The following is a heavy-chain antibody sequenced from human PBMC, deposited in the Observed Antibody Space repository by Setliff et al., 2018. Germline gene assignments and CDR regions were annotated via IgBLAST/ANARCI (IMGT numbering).Heavy chain of an antibody. CDR2: IRSKAFSYAT. D-gene: IGHD2-21*01. CDR1: GFTFSGSA. Sequence: GGSLRLSCAVSGFTFSGSAVHWVRQASGKGLEWVGRIRSKAFSYATRYTESMKGRFTISRDDSKNTAYLQMDSLNTEDTAVYYCARRGDYCGGECYIPPPDSYWGQGTLVTVSS. CDR3: ARRGDYCGGECYIPPPDSY. V-gene: IGHV3-73*01. J-gene: IGHJ4*02.